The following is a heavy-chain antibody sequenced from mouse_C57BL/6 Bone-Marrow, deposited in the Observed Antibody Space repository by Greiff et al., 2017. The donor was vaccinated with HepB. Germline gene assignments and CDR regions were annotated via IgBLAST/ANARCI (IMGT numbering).Heavy chain of an antibody. Sequence: QVQLQQSGPELVKPGASVKISCKASGYAFSSSWMNWVKQRPGKGLEWIGRIYPGDGDTNYNGKFKGKATLTADKSSSTAYMQLSSLTSEDSAVYFCARPLYDYDQYYFDYWGQGTTLTVSS. J-gene: IGHJ2*01. D-gene: IGHD2-4*01. CDR2: IYPGDGDT. CDR1: GYAFSSSW. V-gene: IGHV1-82*01. CDR3: ARPLYDYDQYYFDY.